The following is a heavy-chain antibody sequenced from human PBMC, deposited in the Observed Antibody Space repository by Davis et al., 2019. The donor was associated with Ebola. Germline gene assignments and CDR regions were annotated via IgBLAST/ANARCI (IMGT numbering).Heavy chain of an antibody. D-gene: IGHD3-22*01. Sequence: GESLKISCAASGFTVSSNYMSWVRQAPGKGLEWVSVIYSGGSTYYADSVKGRFTISRDNSKNTLYLQMNSLRAEDTAVYYCARVSEGYDSSGYYYYGMDVWGQGTTVTVSS. CDR1: GFTVSSNY. V-gene: IGHV3-53*01. J-gene: IGHJ6*02. CDR2: IYSGGST. CDR3: ARVSEGYDSSGYYYYGMDV.